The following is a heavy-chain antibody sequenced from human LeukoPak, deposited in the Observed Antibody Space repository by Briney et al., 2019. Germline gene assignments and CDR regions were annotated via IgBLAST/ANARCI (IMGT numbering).Heavy chain of an antibody. D-gene: IGHD3-3*01. CDR3: ARDRAWNYFDY. V-gene: IGHV3-30*03. Sequence: PGGSLRLSCAASGFTFSFYVMHWVRQAPGKGLEWVAVISYDGSKEYYAHSVEGRFTISRDNSKNTLYLQMDSLRAEDTAVYYCARDRAWNYFDYWGQGTLVTVSS. CDR1: GFTFSFYV. CDR2: ISYDGSKE. J-gene: IGHJ4*02.